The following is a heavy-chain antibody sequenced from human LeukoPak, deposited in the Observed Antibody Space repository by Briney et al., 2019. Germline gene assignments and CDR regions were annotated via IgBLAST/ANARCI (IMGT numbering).Heavy chain of an antibody. CDR1: GGSVSSGSYY. D-gene: IGHD4-17*01. J-gene: IGHJ4*02. CDR3: ARGPPDGDYFDY. V-gene: IGHV4-61*01. CDR2: IYYTGST. Sequence: PSETLSLTCTVSGGSVSSGSYYWSWLRQPPGTGLEWIGNIYYTGSTNYNPSLKSRVTISVDTSKNQFSLKLSSVTAAETAVYYCARGPPDGDYFDYWGQGTLVTVSS.